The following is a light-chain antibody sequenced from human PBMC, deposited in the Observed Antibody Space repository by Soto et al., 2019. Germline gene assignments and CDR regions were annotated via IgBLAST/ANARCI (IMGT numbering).Light chain of an antibody. Sequence: EIVMMQSPATLSVSPGERATLSCRASQSVSSNLAWYQQKPGQAPRLLIYGASTRATGIPARFSGSASGTDFTLTISSLEPEDFAIYYCQLRTNWPSLTFGGGTKVDIK. CDR2: GAS. CDR1: QSVSSN. J-gene: IGKJ4*02. V-gene: IGKV3-15*01. CDR3: QLRTNWPSLT.